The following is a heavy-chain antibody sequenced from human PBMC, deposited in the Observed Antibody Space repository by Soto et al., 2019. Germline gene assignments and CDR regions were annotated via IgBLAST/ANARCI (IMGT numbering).Heavy chain of an antibody. CDR3: ARRDWSGTTSPFYFDY. D-gene: IGHD4-17*01. J-gene: IGHJ4*02. CDR2: VYHSGST. Sequence: SETLSLTCAVSGGSIISSNWWNWVRQPPGKGLEWIGEVYHSGSTTYKPSLRSRVTISVDKSKNQFSLKLSSVTAADTAIYYCARRDWSGTTSPFYFDYWGPGALVTVSS. CDR1: GGSIISSNW. V-gene: IGHV4-4*02.